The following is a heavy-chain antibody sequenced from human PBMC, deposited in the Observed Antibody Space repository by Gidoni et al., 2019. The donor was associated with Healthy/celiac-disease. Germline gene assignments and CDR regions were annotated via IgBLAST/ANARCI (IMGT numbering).Heavy chain of an antibody. CDR3: ARQVVVTALFDY. J-gene: IGHJ4*02. CDR1: GGSISSYY. CDR2: IYYSGST. D-gene: IGHD2-21*02. Sequence: QVQLQESGPGLVKPSETLSLTCTVSGGSISSYYWSWIRQPPRKGLEWIGYIYYSGSTNYNPSLKSRVTISVDTSKNQFSLKLSSVTAADTAVYYCARQVVVTALFDYWGQGTLVTVSS. V-gene: IGHV4-59*01.